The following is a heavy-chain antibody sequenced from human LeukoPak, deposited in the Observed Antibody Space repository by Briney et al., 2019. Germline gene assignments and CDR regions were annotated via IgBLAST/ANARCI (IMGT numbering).Heavy chain of an antibody. CDR3: ARARPYYFDY. V-gene: IGHV4-61*01. Sequence: SETLSLTCTVSGYSISSGYYWSWIRQPPGKGLEWIGYIYYSGSTNYNPSLKSRVTISVDTSKNQFSLKLSSVTAADTAVYYCARARPYYFDYWGQGTLVTVSS. J-gene: IGHJ4*02. CDR1: GYSISSGYY. CDR2: IYYSGST.